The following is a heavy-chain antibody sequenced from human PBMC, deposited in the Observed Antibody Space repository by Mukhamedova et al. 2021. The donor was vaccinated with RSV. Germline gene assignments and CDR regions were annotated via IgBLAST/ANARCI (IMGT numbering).Heavy chain of an antibody. V-gene: IGHV4-39*07. CDR3: ARDRHDFWSGYPPAGYFDY. J-gene: IGHJ4*02. D-gene: IGHD3-3*01. CDR2: IYYSGST. Sequence: IRQPPGKGLEWIGSIYYSGSTYYNPSLKSRVTISVDTSKNQFSLKLSSVTAADTAVNYCARDRHDFWSGYPPAGYFDYWGQGTL.